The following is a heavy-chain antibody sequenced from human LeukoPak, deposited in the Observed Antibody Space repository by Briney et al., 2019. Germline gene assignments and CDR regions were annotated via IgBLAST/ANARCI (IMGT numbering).Heavy chain of an antibody. D-gene: IGHD4-17*01. CDR1: GFTFNTYS. CDR2: ISHNSNYI. J-gene: IGHJ2*01. CDR3: ARYYADYDHWYFDL. V-gene: IGHV3-21*01. Sequence: PGGSLRLSCAASGFTFNTYSLDWVRQAPGKGLEWVSSISHNSNYIYYADSVKGRFTVSRDNAKNSLFLQMNSLRAEDTAVYYCARYYADYDHWYFDLWGRGTLVTVSS.